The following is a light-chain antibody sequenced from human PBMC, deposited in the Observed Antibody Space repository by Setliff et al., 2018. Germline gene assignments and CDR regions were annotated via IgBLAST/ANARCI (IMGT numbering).Light chain of an antibody. J-gene: IGLJ1*01. CDR3: CSFAGTYYV. CDR2: DVT. CDR1: SSDVGAYNY. V-gene: IGLV2-11*01. Sequence: QSVLTQPRSVSGSPGQSVTISCTGTSSDVGAYNYVSWYQHHPGKVPKLMVYDVTKRPSGVPDHFSGSKSGNTASLTISGLQAEDEADYYCCSFAGTYYVFGSGTKVTVL.